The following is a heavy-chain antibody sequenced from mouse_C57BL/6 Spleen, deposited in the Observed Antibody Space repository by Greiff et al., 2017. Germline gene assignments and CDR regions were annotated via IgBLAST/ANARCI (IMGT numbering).Heavy chain of an antibody. CDR3: ARSYHGGCAY. CDR1: GYTFTSYW. CDR2: IHPNSGST. V-gene: IGHV1-64*01. Sequence: QVQLQQPGAELVKPGASVKLSCKASGYTFTSYWMHWVKQRPGQGLEWIGMIHPNSGSTNYNEKFKSKATLTVDKSSSTAYMQLSSLTSEDSAFYYCARSYHGGCAYWGQGTLVTVSA. D-gene: IGHD6-5*01. J-gene: IGHJ3*01.